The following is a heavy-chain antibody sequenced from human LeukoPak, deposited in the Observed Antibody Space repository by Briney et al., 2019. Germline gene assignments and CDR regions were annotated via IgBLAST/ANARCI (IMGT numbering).Heavy chain of an antibody. J-gene: IGHJ4*02. D-gene: IGHD6-19*01. CDR1: GGSISSSSYY. V-gene: IGHV4-39*07. CDR3: ARERRGSGWNDY. CDR2: IYYSGST. Sequence: SETLSLTCTVSGGSISSSSYYWGWIRQPPGKGLEWIGSIYYSGSTYYNPSLKSRVTISVDTSKNQFSLKLSSVTAADTAVYYCARERRGSGWNDYWGQGTLVTVSS.